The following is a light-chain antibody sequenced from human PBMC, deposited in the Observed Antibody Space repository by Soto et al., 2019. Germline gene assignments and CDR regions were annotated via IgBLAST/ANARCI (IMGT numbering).Light chain of an antibody. Sequence: DVVMTQSPLSLPVTLGQPASISCTSSQSLVFSDGYTYLNWFHQRPGQSPRRLIYRVSIRDSGVPDRFSGSGSGTDFTLKISRVEAEDVGVYYCMQGAHWPYTFGQGTKLEIK. CDR3: MQGAHWPYT. CDR1: QSLVFSDGYTY. V-gene: IGKV2-30*01. CDR2: RVS. J-gene: IGKJ2*01.